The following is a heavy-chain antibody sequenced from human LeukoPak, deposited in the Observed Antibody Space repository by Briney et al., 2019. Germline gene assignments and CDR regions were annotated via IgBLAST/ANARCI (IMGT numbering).Heavy chain of an antibody. V-gene: IGHV3-33*01. D-gene: IGHD2-2*01. CDR2: IWYDGTNT. CDR1: GFTFSNYG. J-gene: IGHJ4*02. CDR3: ARDRTSGYRLPVDY. Sequence: GGSLRLSCAASGFTFSNYGMHWVRQAPGKGLEWVAVIWYDGTNTYYGDSVKGRFTISRDNSKNTLYLHMNSLRAEDTAVYYCARDRTSGYRLPVDYWGQGSLVSVSS.